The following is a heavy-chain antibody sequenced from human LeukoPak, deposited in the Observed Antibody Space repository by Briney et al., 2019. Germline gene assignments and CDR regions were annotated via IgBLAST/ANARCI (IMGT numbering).Heavy chain of an antibody. CDR3: ARDLWKFYDDSGYHRDFDC. V-gene: IGHV1-18*01. CDR2: IGTYGGDT. Sequence: TSRITWVRQAPGQGLEWMEWIGTYGGDTYYAQKFQGRITVTTDTSTSTVYMELRNLRSDDTAVYYCARDLWKFYDDSGYHRDFDCWGQRTLVTVSS. CDR1: TSR. J-gene: IGHJ4*02. D-gene: IGHD3-22*01.